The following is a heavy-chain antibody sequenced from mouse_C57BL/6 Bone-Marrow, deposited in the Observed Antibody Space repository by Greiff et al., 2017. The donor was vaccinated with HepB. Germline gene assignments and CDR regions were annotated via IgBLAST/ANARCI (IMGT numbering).Heavy chain of an antibody. V-gene: IGHV8-8*01. CDR1: GFSLSTFGMG. CDR3: ARTTTVVAFRYFDV. Sequence: QVQLKESGPGILQPSQTLSLTCSFSGFSLSTFGMGVGWIRQPSGKGLEWLAHIWWDDDKYYNPALKSRLTISKDTSKNQAFLKIANVDTADTATYYCARTTTVVAFRYFDVWGTGTTVTVSS. J-gene: IGHJ1*03. D-gene: IGHD1-1*01. CDR2: IWWDDDK.